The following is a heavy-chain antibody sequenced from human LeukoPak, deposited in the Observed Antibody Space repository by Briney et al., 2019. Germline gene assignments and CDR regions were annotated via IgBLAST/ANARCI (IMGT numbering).Heavy chain of an antibody. CDR1: GFTFSNYA. CDR2: ISGSGGST. J-gene: IGHJ4*02. D-gene: IGHD1-26*01. Sequence: GGSLRLSCIASGFTFSNYAMSWVRQAPGKGLEWVSAISGSGGSTYYADSVKGRFTTSRDNSKNTLYLQMNSLRAEDTAVYYCAKDLLVGATRFAYWGQGTLVTVSS. CDR3: AKDLLVGATRFAY. V-gene: IGHV3-23*01.